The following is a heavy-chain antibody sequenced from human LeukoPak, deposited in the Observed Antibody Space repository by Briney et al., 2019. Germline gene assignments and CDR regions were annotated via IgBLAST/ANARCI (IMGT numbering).Heavy chain of an antibody. CDR1: GGSFSGYY. CDR2: INHSGST. CDR3: ARGPYCTNGVCYRTRPFDY. J-gene: IGHJ4*02. D-gene: IGHD2-8*01. Sequence: SETLSLTCAVYGGSFSGYYWSWIRQPPGKGLEWIGEINHSGSTNYNPSLKSRVTISVDTSKNQFSLKLSSVTAADTAVYYCARGPYCTNGVCYRTRPFDYWGQGTLVTVSS. V-gene: IGHV4-34*01.